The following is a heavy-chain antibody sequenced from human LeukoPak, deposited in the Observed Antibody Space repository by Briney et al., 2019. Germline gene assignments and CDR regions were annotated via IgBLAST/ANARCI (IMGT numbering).Heavy chain of an antibody. CDR2: IKQDGSKK. J-gene: IGHJ4*02. CDR1: GFPFSSYW. V-gene: IGHV3-7*04. CDR3: TRVGYIDEGIDY. Sequence: GGSLRLTCVASGFPFSSYWMTWVRQAPGKGLEWVANIKQDGSKKSYVDSVKGRFTISRDSAKNSLYLQMNSLRAEDTAIYYCTRVGYIDEGIDYWGQGTLVTVSS. D-gene: IGHD5-24*01.